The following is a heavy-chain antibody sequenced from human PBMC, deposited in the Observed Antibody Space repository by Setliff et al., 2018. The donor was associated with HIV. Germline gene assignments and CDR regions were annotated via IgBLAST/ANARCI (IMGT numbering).Heavy chain of an antibody. J-gene: IGHJ4*02. D-gene: IGHD3-10*01. CDR1: GFTFSSHW. V-gene: IGHV3-7*03. Sequence: PGGSLRLSCAASGFTFSSHWMSWVRQAPGKGLEWVANIKEDGSDKYYVDSVKGRFTISRDNAKNSLYLQMNSLRAGDTAVYYCARWSGRTGGVWGQGTLVTVSS. CDR3: ARWSGRTGGV. CDR2: IKEDGSDK.